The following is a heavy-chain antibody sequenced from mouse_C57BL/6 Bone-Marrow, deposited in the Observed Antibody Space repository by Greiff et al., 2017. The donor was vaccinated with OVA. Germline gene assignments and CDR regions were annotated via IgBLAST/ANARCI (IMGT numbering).Heavy chain of an antibody. V-gene: IGHV2-2*01. CDR2: IWSGGST. CDR3: ARKYYGSSPWYFDD. Sequence: QVQLKQSGPGLVQPSQSLSITCTVSGFSLTSYGVHWVRQSPGKGLEWLGVIWSGGSTDYNAAFISRLSISKDNSKSQVFFKMNSLQADDAAIYDCARKYYGSSPWYFDDWGTGTTVTVSS. D-gene: IGHD1-1*01. CDR1: GFSLTSYG. J-gene: IGHJ1*03.